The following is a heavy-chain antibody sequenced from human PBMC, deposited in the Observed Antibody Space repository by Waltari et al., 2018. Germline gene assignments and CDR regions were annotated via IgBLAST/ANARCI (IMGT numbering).Heavy chain of an antibody. J-gene: IGHJ4*01. Sequence: QVQLHQWGAGQLKPSETLSLTCAVSGESFLGYFWSWIRQSPGKGLEWLGAIHYSGSTNYNPTIASRLSLSVDTTKKQFSLRLTSVTAADAALYFCARYGEVPPNYFFDYWGQGTLVTVSS. CDR3: ARYGEVPPNYFFDY. D-gene: IGHD2-21*01. V-gene: IGHV4-34*01. CDR1: GESFLGYF. CDR2: IHYSGST.